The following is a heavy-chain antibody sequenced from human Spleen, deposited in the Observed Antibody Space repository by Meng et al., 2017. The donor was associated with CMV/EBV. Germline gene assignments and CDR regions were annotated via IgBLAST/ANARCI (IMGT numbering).Heavy chain of an antibody. CDR3: ARGDWFDP. CDR1: GGSISSSSYY. CDR2: IYYSGST. V-gene: IGHV4-39*07. D-gene: IGHD3-16*01. Sequence: QVQLQEAGPGLVKPSETLSLTCTVSGGSISSSSYYWGWIRQPPGKGLEWIGSIYYSGSTYYNPSLKSRVTISVDTSKNQFSLKLSSVTAADTAVYYCARGDWFDPWGQGTLVTVSS. J-gene: IGHJ5*02.